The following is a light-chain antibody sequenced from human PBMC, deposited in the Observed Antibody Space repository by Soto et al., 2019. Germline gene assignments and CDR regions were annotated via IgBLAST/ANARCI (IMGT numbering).Light chain of an antibody. Sequence: DLQMTQSPSSVSASVGDRVTISCRASQDIFNWLAWYQQKPGKAPKLLIFAASSLQSGVPSRFSGNVSGTDFTLTISSLQPDDVATYFCQQASAFPITFGQGTRLEIK. CDR3: QQASAFPIT. J-gene: IGKJ5*01. V-gene: IGKV1D-12*01. CDR1: QDIFNW. CDR2: AAS.